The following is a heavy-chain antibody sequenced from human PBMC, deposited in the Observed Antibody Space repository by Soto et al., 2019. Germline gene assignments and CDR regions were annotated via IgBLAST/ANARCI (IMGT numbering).Heavy chain of an antibody. CDR1: GFTVSSKY. V-gene: IGHV3-53*01. CDR2: IWSAGLT. CDR3: ARELPPDL. Sequence: EVQLVEYGGGLMQPGGYLRLSCAASGFTVSSKYMNWVRQAPGKGLEWVSIIWSAGLTYYADSVRGRFTISRDISKNILFLQMNNLRAEDSDRYYCARELPPDLWGQGTLVTVSS. D-gene: IGHD2-15*01. J-gene: IGHJ5*02.